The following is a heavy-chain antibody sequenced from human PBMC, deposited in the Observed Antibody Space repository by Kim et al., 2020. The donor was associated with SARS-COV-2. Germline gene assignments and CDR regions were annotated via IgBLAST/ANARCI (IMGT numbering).Heavy chain of an antibody. CDR3: SRDLLGVWGSYRVFDY. CDR2: ISSSSSYI. V-gene: IGHV3-21*01. CDR1: GFTFSSYS. J-gene: IGHJ4*02. Sequence: GGSLRLSCAASGFTFSSYSMNWVRQAPGKGLEWVSSISSSSSYIYYADLVKGRFTIFRDNAKNSLYLQMNSPRAEDTAVYYCSRDLLGVWGSYRVFDYWGQGTLVTVSS. D-gene: IGHD3-16*02.